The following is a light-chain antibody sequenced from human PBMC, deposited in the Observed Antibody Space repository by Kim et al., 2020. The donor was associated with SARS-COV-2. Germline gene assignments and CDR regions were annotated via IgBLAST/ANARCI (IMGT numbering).Light chain of an antibody. Sequence: PGQKVTIACSGSSSNIGNNYVSWYQQLPGTAPKLLIYDNNKRPSGIPDRFSGSKSGTSATLGITGLQTGDEADYYCGTWDSSLSAVFGGGTKLTVL. J-gene: IGLJ3*02. CDR2: DNN. CDR3: GTWDSSLSAV. CDR1: SSNIGNNY. V-gene: IGLV1-51*01.